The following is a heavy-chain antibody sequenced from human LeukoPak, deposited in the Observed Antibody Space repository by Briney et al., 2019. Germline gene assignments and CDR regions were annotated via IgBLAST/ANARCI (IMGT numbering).Heavy chain of an antibody. V-gene: IGHV3-23*01. J-gene: IGHJ4*02. Sequence: GGSLRLSCAAAAFSFGNYAMNWVRQAPGKGLEGVSGLSGSGASTYYADSVKGRFTISRDNSKSTLYLQMNRLRAGDTAVYYCAKGSDHSGSYYLDYWGQGTLVTVSS. CDR3: AKGSDHSGSYYLDY. D-gene: IGHD3-10*01. CDR2: LSGSGAST. CDR1: AFSFGNYA.